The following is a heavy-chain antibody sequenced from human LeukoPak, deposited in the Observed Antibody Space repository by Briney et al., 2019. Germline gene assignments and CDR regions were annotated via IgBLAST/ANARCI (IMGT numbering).Heavy chain of an antibody. D-gene: IGHD1-26*01. Sequence: SQTLSLTCAISGDSVSSNSATWNWIRQSPSRGLEWLGRTYYKSRWYNDYTVSVKSRITINSDTSKNQFSLQLNSVTPEDTAVYYCARVSSPWSPRDAFDIWGQGTMVTVSS. CDR3: ARVSSPWSPRDAFDI. V-gene: IGHV6-1*01. CDR1: GDSVSSNSAT. J-gene: IGHJ3*02. CDR2: TYYKSRWYN.